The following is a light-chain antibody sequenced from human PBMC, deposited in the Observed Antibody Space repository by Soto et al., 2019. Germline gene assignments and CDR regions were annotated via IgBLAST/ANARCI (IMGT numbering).Light chain of an antibody. J-gene: IGKJ4*01. CDR3: QQYNSWPLT. CDR1: QGLSSY. V-gene: IGKV1-9*01. CDR2: AAS. Sequence: IQLTQSPSSLSASVGDRVTITCRASQGLSSYLAWYQQKPGKAPKLLIYAASSLQSGVPSRFSGSGSGTDFTLTISSLQSEDFAVYYCQQYNSWPLTFGGGTKVDI.